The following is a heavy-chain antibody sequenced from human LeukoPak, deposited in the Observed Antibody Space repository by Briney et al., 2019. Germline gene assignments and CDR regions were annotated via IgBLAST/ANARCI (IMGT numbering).Heavy chain of an antibody. Sequence: SETLSLTCTVSGGSISSYYWSWIRQPPGKGLEWIGYIYYSGSTNYNPSLKSRVTISVDTSKNQFSLKLSSVTAADTAVYYCARDYGGYYSKDWYFDLWGSGTLVTVSS. CDR1: GGSISSYY. CDR3: ARDYGGYYSKDWYFDL. CDR2: IYYSGST. J-gene: IGHJ2*01. V-gene: IGHV4-59*01. D-gene: IGHD3-22*01.